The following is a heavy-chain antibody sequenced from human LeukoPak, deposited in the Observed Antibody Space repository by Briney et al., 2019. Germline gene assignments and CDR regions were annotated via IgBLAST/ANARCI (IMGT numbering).Heavy chain of an antibody. CDR1: GFTFSNAW. Sequence: PGGSLRLSCTASGFTFSNAWMSWVRQAPGKGLEWVGRIKSKNDGGTTDYAAPVKGRFTISRDDSKNTLYLQMNSLKTEDTAVYYCTTDRLPHVYYYYGMDVWGQGTTVTVSS. D-gene: IGHD2-15*01. V-gene: IGHV3-15*01. CDR2: IKSKNDGGTT. CDR3: TTDRLPHVYYYYGMDV. J-gene: IGHJ6*02.